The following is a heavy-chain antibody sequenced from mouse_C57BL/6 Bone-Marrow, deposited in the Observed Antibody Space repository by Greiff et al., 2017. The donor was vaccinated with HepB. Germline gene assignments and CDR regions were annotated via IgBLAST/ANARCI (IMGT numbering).Heavy chain of an antibody. J-gene: IGHJ3*01. Sequence: EVQLQQSGPELVKPGASVKISCKASGYSFTGYYMNWVKQSPEKSLEWIGEINPSTGGTTYNQKFKAKATLTVDKSSSTAYMQLKSLTSEDSAVYYCARWDGYGAYWGQGTLVTVSP. D-gene: IGHD2-3*01. CDR1: GYSFTGYY. CDR2: INPSTGGT. CDR3: ARWDGYGAY. V-gene: IGHV1-42*01.